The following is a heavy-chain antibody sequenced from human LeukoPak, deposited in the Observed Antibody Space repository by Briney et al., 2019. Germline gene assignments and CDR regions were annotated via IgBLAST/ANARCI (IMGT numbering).Heavy chain of an antibody. CDR2: INPKSGGT. CDR1: GYTFTGYY. J-gene: IGHJ4*02. V-gene: IGHV1-2*02. Sequence: ASVKVSCKASGYTFTGYYMHWVRQAPGQGLEWMGWINPKSGGTNYAQKFQGRVTMTRDTSISTAYMELSSLRPDDTAVYYCARDFTPNSNSWSPFDYWGQGILVTVSS. CDR3: ARDFTPNSNSWSPFDY. D-gene: IGHD6-13*01.